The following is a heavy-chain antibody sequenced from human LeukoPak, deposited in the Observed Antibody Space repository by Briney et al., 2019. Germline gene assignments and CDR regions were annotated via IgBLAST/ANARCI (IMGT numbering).Heavy chain of an antibody. CDR3: ARGRYGDYVGDFDY. J-gene: IGHJ4*02. V-gene: IGHV1-18*04. CDR2: ISAYNGNT. D-gene: IGHD4-17*01. CDR1: GYTFTSYG. Sequence: ASVKLSCKASGYTFTSYGISWVRQAPGQGLEWMGCISAYNGNTNYAQKLQGRVPMTTDTSTSTAYMELRSLRSDDTAVYYCARGRYGDYVGDFDYWGQGTLVTVSS.